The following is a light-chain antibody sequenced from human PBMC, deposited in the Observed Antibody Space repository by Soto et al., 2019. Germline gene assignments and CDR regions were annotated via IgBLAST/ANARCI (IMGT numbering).Light chain of an antibody. CDR2: GAS. J-gene: IGKJ1*01. CDR3: QQYGSPRWT. V-gene: IGKV3-20*01. Sequence: EIVLTQSPGTLSLSPGARATLSYRTSQSVTSNYLAWYQQKPGQAPRLLIYGASSRATGIPDRFSGSGSGADFTLTISGLEPEELAVYDCQQYGSPRWTFGQGTKVDIK. CDR1: QSVTSNY.